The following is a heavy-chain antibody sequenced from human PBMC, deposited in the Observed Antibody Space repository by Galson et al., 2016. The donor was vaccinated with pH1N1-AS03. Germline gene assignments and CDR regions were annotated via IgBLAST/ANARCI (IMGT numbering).Heavy chain of an antibody. CDR3: ASVTSAWPTVGAFGI. CDR2: IYSGGST. CDR1: GFTVSSKY. J-gene: IGHJ3*02. V-gene: IGHV3-66*02. Sequence: SLRLSCAVSGFTVSSKYMSWVRQAPEKGLEWVSSIYSGGSTYYTDSVKGRFTISREDSKATLFLQMSSLRPEDTAVYYCASVTSAWPTVGAFGIWGQGTVVTVSS. D-gene: IGHD4-23*01.